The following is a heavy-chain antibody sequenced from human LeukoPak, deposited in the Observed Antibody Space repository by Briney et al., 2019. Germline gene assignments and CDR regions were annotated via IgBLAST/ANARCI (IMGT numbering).Heavy chain of an antibody. D-gene: IGHD6-6*01. J-gene: IGHJ4*02. CDR1: GFTFSSYW. V-gene: IGHV3-7*01. Sequence: GGSLRLSCAASGFTFSSYWMSWVRQAPGKGLEWVANIKQDGSEKYYVDSVKGRFTISRDNAKNSLYLQMNSLRAEDTAVYHCAREGYSSSSFNDYWGQGTLVTVSS. CDR2: IKQDGSEK. CDR3: AREGYSSSSFNDY.